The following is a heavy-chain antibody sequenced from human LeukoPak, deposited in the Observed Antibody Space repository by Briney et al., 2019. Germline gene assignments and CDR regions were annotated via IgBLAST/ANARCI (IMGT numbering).Heavy chain of an antibody. V-gene: IGHV4-59*01. CDR3: ARVSYYGSGSYRYFDL. D-gene: IGHD3-10*01. J-gene: IGHJ2*01. CDR2: IYYSGST. Sequence: PSETLSLTCAVYGGSFSGYYWSWIRQPPGKGLEWIGYIYYSGSTNYNPSLKSRVTISVDTSKNQFSLKLISVTAADTAVYYCARVSYYGSGSYRYFDLWSRGTLVTVSS. CDR1: GGSFSGYY.